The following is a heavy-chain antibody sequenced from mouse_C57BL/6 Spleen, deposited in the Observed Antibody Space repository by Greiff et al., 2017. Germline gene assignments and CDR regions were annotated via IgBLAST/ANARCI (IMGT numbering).Heavy chain of an antibody. Sequence: VQLQQPGAELVMPGASVKLSCKASGYTFTSYWMHWVKQRPGQGLEWIGEIDPSDSYTNYNQKFKGKSTFTVDKSSSTAYMQLSSLTSEDSAVYYCTMVTTDAYWGQGTLVTVSA. CDR2: IDPSDSYT. D-gene: IGHD2-2*01. CDR1: GYTFTSYW. CDR3: TMVTTDAY. J-gene: IGHJ3*01. V-gene: IGHV1-69*01.